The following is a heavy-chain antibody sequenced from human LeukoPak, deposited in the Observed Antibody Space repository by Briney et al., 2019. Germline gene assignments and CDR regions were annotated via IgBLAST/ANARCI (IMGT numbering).Heavy chain of an antibody. CDR3: ARDRWYYGD. CDR2: ISYDGSNK. V-gene: IGHV3-30*03. Sequence: GGSLRLSCAASGYTFSSYGMHWVRQAPGKGLEWVAVISYDGSNKYYADSVKGRFTISRDNSKNTLYLQMNSLRAEDTAVYYCARDRWYYGDWGQGTLVTVSS. CDR1: GYTFSSYG. J-gene: IGHJ4*02. D-gene: IGHD4-17*01.